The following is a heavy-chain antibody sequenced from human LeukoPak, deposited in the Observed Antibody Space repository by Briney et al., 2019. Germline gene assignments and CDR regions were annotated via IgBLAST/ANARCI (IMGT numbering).Heavy chain of an antibody. D-gene: IGHD1-26*01. CDR1: GGSISSYY. Sequence: SETLSLTCTVSGGSISSYYWSWIRQPLGKGLEWVGYIYYSGSTNYNPSLKSRVTISVDTSKNQFSLKLSSVTAADTAVYYCARAGGSYYNYYYYMDVWGKGTTVTVSS. CDR3: ARAGGSYYNYYYYMDV. V-gene: IGHV4-59*01. J-gene: IGHJ6*03. CDR2: IYYSGST.